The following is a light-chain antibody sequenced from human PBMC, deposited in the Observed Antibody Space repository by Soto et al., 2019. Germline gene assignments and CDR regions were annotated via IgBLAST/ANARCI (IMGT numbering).Light chain of an antibody. Sequence: QSVLTQPPSASGTPGQRVTISCSGSSSNIGSNHVYWYQQFPGMAPKLLMYRSDQLPTGVPDRFSGSKSGTSASLAISGLRSDDEADYYCSARDDILSGVVFGGGTQLTVL. CDR1: SSNIGSNH. CDR3: SARDDILSGVV. CDR2: RSD. V-gene: IGLV1-47*01. J-gene: IGLJ2*01.